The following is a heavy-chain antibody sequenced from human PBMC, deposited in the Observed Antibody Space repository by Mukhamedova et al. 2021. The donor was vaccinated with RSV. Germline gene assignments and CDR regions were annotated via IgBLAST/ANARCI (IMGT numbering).Heavy chain of an antibody. CDR3: ARGGSGYGNFDC. D-gene: IGHD5-12*01. Sequence: GDGESTYYTDSVQGRFTISRDNAKNTLYLQINSLRAEDTAVYYCARGGSGYGNFDCWGQGT. J-gene: IGHJ4*02. V-gene: IGHV3-74*01. CDR2: GDGEST.